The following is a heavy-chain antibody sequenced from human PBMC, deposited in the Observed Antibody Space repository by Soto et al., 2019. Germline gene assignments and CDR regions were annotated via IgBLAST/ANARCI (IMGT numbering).Heavy chain of an antibody. Sequence: SDPLSITCTVSGDSIRSGNHYWSWIRQPPGKGLEWIGYIYYSGSTYYSPSLKSRVTISVDTSTSTAYMELRSLRSDDTAVYYCARDLAPYYYGSGPYFDYWGPGTLVTVSS. J-gene: IGHJ4*02. CDR2: IYYSGST. D-gene: IGHD3-10*01. CDR3: ARDLAPYYYGSGPYFDY. CDR1: GDSIRSGNHY. V-gene: IGHV4-30-4*02.